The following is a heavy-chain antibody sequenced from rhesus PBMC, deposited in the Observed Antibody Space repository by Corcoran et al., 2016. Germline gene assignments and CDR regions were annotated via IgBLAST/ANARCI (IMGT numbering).Heavy chain of an antibody. V-gene: IGHV2-174*01. CDR2: IYWDDDK. CDR3: ARGGCSGIYCFYYFDY. Sequence: QVTLKESGPALVKPTQTLTLTCTFSGFSLTTSGMGVGWIRQPPGKALEWLALIYWDDDKRYSTSLKSRLTISKDTSKNQGVLTMTNMDPVDTATYYGARGGCSGIYCFYYFDYWGQGVLVTVSS. J-gene: IGHJ4*01. CDR1: GFSLTTSGMG. D-gene: IGHD2-27*01.